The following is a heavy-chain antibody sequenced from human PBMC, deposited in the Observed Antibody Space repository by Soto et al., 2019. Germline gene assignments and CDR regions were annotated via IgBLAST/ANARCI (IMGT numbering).Heavy chain of an antibody. D-gene: IGHD6-19*01. CDR3: AATYSSGPFGEEYFQH. CDR2: ISYDGSNK. V-gene: IGHV3-30-3*01. J-gene: IGHJ1*01. Sequence: QVQLVESGGGVVQPGRSLRLSCAASGFTFSSYAMHWVRQAPGKGLEWVAVISYDGSNKYYADSVKGRFTISRDNSKNTLLLQMNSLRAEDTAGDYCAATYSSGPFGEEYFQHWGQGTLVTVSS. CDR1: GFTFSSYA.